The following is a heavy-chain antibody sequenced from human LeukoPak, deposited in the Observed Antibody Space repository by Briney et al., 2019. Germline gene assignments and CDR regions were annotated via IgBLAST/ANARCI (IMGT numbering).Heavy chain of an antibody. J-gene: IGHJ4*02. CDR1: GYTFTHFW. CDR3: ARDVPHQHFDG. V-gene: IGHV1-2*02. Sequence: ASVKVSCKASGYTFTHFWMHWVRQAPGQGLEWMGYVNPKTGDATAARKFRGRVTMTRDTSIYTTYMELSGLTSDDAAVYYCARDVPHQHFDGWGQGTLVTV. CDR2: VNPKTGDA.